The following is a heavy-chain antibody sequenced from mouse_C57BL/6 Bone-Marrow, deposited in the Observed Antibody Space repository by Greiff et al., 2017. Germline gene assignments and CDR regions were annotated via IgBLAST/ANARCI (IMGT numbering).Heavy chain of an antibody. J-gene: IGHJ4*01. CDR2: INPSTGGN. D-gene: IGHD2-3*01. CDR3: ASGRWLLRMDY. Sequence: EVHLVESGPELVKPGASVKISCKASGYSFTGYYMNWVKQSPEKSLEWIGEINPSTGGNTYNQKFKAKATLTVDKSSSTAYMQLKSLTSEDSAVYYCASGRWLLRMDYWGQGTSVTVSS. V-gene: IGHV1-42*01. CDR1: GYSFTGYY.